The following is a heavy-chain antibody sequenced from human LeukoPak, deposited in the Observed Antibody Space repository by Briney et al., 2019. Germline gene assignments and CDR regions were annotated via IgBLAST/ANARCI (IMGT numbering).Heavy chain of an antibody. CDR1: GGSISSSSYY. CDR3: ARGSIVGATVGRWFDP. Sequence: SETLSLTCTVSGGSISSSSYYWGWIRQPPGKGLEWIGSIYYSGSTYYNPSLKSRVTISVDTSKNQFSLKLSSVTAADTAVYYCARGSIVGATVGRWFDPWGQGTLVTVSS. J-gene: IGHJ5*02. CDR2: IYYSGST. V-gene: IGHV4-39*07. D-gene: IGHD1-26*01.